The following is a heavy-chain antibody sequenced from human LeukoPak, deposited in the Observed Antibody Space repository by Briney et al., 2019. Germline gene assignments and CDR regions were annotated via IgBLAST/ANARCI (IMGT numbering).Heavy chain of an antibody. V-gene: IGHV1-69*13. J-gene: IGHJ5*02. Sequence: VASVKVSCKASGGTFSSYAISWVRQAPGQGLEWMGGIIPIFGTANYAQKFQGRATITADESTSTAYMELSSLRSEDTAVYYCARRGYSYGLGPFDPWGQGTLVTVSS. CDR3: ARRGYSYGLGPFDP. CDR2: IIPIFGTA. D-gene: IGHD5-18*01. CDR1: GGTFSSYA.